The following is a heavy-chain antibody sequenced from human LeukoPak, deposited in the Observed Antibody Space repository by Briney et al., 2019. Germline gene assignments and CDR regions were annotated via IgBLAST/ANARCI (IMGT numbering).Heavy chain of an antibody. CDR2: IYYSGST. D-gene: IGHD3-16*01. CDR1: GGSISSSSYY. Sequence: SETLSLTCTVSGGSISSSSYYWGWIRQPPGKGLEWIGSIYYSGSTYYNPSLKSRVTISVDTSKNQFSLKLSSVTAADTAVYYCARVRGSYRLDYWGQGTLVTVSS. J-gene: IGHJ4*02. CDR3: ARVRGSYRLDY. V-gene: IGHV4-39*07.